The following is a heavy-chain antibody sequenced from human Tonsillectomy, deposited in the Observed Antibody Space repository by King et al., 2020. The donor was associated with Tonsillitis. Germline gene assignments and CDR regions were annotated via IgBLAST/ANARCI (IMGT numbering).Heavy chain of an antibody. V-gene: IGHV4-61*02. CDR3: ARDSDTAMVTDWYFDL. J-gene: IGHJ2*01. CDR2: IYTSGST. D-gene: IGHD5-18*01. CDR1: GASISGYSSY. Sequence: VPLQESGPGLVRPSQTLSLTCTVSGASISGYSSYWSWIRQPAGKGLEWIGRIYTSGSTNYNPSLKSRVTLSIDTSKNQFSLKLSSVTAADTAVYYCARDSDTAMVTDWYFDLWGRGTLVTVSS.